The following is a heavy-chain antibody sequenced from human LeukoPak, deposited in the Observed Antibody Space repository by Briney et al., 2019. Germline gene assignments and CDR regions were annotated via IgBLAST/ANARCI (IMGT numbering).Heavy chain of an antibody. CDR3: ARRGGLNRGYWYFDL. CDR1: GDPIRSSY. D-gene: IGHD3-16*01. J-gene: IGHJ2*01. CDR2: IYYTGTT. Sequence: SETLSLTCTVSGDPIRSSYWSWIRQPPAKGLQWIGYIYYTGTTTYNPSLKSRVTISVDTSKNQFSLNLSSVTAAETAVYYCARRGGLNRGYWYFDLWGRGTLVTVSS. V-gene: IGHV4-59*01.